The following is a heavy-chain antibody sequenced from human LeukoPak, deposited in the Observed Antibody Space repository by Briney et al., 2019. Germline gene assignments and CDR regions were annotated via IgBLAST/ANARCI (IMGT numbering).Heavy chain of an antibody. J-gene: IGHJ6*03. CDR3: ARGLEQLVRNYYYYMDV. V-gene: IGHV4-34*01. CDR2: INHSGSI. Sequence: PSETLSLTCAVYGGSFSGYYWSWIRQPPGKGLEWIGEINHSGSINYNPSLKSRVTISVDTSKNQFSLKLSSVTAADTAVYYCARGLEQLVRNYYYYMDVWGKGTTVTVSS. CDR1: GGSFSGYY. D-gene: IGHD6-6*01.